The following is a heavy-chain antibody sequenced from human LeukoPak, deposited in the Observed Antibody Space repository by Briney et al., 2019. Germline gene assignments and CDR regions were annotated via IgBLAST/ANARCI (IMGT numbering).Heavy chain of an antibody. CDR1: GFTFSSYW. CDR3: ARARDGYNSGAFDI. Sequence: GGSLRLSCAASGFTFSSYWMSWVRQAPGKGLEWVANIKPDGSEKYCVDSVKGRFTISRDNAKNSLYLQMNSLRAEDTAVYYCARARDGYNSGAFDIWGQGTMITVSS. D-gene: IGHD5-24*01. V-gene: IGHV3-7*01. CDR2: IKPDGSEK. J-gene: IGHJ3*02.